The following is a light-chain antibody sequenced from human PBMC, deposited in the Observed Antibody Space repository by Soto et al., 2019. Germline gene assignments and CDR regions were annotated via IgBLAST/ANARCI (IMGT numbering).Light chain of an antibody. CDR2: SNN. CDR1: SSNIGAGYD. Sequence: QSVLTQPPSVSGAPGQRVTISCTGRSSNIGAGYDVHWYQQLPGTAPKLLIYSNNNRPSGVPDRFSASKSGTSASLAITGLQAEDEADYYCQSYDSSLSGRYVFGTGTKVTVL. J-gene: IGLJ1*01. CDR3: QSYDSSLSGRYV. V-gene: IGLV1-40*01.